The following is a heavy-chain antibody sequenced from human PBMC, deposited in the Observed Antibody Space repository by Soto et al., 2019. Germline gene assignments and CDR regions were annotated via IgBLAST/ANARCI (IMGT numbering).Heavy chain of an antibody. V-gene: IGHV6-1*01. D-gene: IGHD6-6*01. J-gene: IGHJ6*02. CDR1: GDSVSSNSAA. Sequence: PSQTLSLTCDISGDSVSSNSAAWNWIRQSPSRGLEWLGRTYYRSKWYNDYAVSVRGRITINPDTSKNQFSLQLNSVTPEDTAVYYCARFEYSSSSGYYYYYYGMDVWGQGTTVTVSS. CDR3: ARFEYSSSSGYYYYYYGMDV. CDR2: TYYRSKWYN.